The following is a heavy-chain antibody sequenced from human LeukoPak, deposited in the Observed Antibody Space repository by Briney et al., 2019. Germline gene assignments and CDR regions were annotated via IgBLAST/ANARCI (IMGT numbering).Heavy chain of an antibody. V-gene: IGHV4-38-2*01. J-gene: IGHJ4*02. CDR3: ARRFRRGYDFVSGGHYFDY. CDR2: IYYSGST. Sequence: GSLRLSCAASGFIFSDHYMDWVRQAPGKGLEWIGSIYYSGSTYYNPSLKSRVTISVDTSKSQFSLNLTSVTAADAAVYYCARRFRRGYDFVSGGHYFDYWGQGILVTVSS. CDR1: GFIFSDHY. D-gene: IGHD5-12*01.